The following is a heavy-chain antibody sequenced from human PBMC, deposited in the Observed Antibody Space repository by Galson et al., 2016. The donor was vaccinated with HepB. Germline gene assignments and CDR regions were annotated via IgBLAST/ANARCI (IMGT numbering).Heavy chain of an antibody. CDR3: ARDRPRGLLVPNYGLDV. CDR1: GFSLSDYY. CDR2: ISTSSYII. V-gene: IGHV3-11*01. D-gene: IGHD3-10*01. J-gene: IGHJ6*02. Sequence: SLRLSCAASGFSLSDYYMNWIRQAPGKGLEWIAHISTSSYIIYYADSVKGRFTISRDNAKNSLYLQMSSLKAEDTAVYYCARDRPRGLLVPNYGLDVWGQGTTVTVSS.